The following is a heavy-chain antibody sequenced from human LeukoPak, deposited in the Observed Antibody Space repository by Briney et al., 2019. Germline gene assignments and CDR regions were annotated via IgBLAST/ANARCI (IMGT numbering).Heavy chain of an antibody. CDR2: ISDIGST. CDR3: ARPLKDY. Sequence: NPSETLSLTCTVSGGSISSYYWSWIRQPPGKGLEWIAYISDIGSTNYNPSLKSRVTISVDTSKNQFSLKLSSVTAADTAVYYCARPLKDYWGQGTLVTVSS. J-gene: IGHJ4*02. V-gene: IGHV4-59*12. CDR1: GGSISSYY.